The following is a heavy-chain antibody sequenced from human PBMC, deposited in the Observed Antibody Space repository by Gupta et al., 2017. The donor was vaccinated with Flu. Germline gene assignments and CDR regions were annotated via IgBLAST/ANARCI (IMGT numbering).Heavy chain of an antibody. D-gene: IGHD3-22*01. CDR1: GFTFNLYA. CDR2: ISARGETT. J-gene: IGHJ6*01. CDR3: AKDRHQSRESMISSFSSGDV. Sequence: EVQLLESGGGLIQPGGSLRLSCAASGFTFNLYAMSWVRQAPGKGLEWVSTISARGETTDYADSVKGRFTISRDNSKNTLYLQMNSLRAEDTAIYYCAKDRHQSRESMISSFSSGDVWGQGTTVTVSS. V-gene: IGHV3-23*01.